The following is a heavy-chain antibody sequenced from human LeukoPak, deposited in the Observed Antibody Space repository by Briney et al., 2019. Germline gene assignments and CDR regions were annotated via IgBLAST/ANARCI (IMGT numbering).Heavy chain of an antibody. D-gene: IGHD4-17*01. CDR3: AGTVFRNSNWFDP. J-gene: IGHJ5*02. Sequence: SETLSLTCAVYGGSFSGYYWSWIRQPPGKGLEWIGEINHSGSTNYNPSLKSRVTISVDTSKNQFSLKLSSVTAADTAVYYCAGTVFRNSNWFDPWAREPWSPSPQ. CDR1: GGSFSGYY. V-gene: IGHV4-34*01. CDR2: INHSGST.